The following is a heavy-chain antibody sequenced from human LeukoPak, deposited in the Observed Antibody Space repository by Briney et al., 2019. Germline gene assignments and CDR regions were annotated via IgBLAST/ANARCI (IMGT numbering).Heavy chain of an antibody. V-gene: IGHV3-66*01. Sequence: GGSLRLSCAASGFIVSSNYMSWVRQAPGKGLEWVSTIYSGGSTYYADSVKGRFTISRDNAKNSLYLQMNSLRAEDTAVYYCARLYYYDSRTFVDYWGQGTLVTVSS. CDR1: GFIVSSNY. D-gene: IGHD3-22*01. J-gene: IGHJ4*02. CDR3: ARLYYYDSRTFVDY. CDR2: IYSGGST.